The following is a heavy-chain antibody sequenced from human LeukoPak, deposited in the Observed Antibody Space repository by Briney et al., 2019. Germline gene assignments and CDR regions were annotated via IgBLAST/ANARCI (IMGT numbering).Heavy chain of an antibody. D-gene: IGHD1/OR15-1a*01. V-gene: IGHV3-30*03. CDR2: ISYDGINQ. Sequence: WVRQAPGKGLEWVALISYDGINQYYADSVKGRFIISRDNSKNTLYLQLNSLRLEDTAVYYCTLTTFGVVYYFDYWGQGTLVTVSS. J-gene: IGHJ4*02. CDR3: TLTTFGVVYYFDY.